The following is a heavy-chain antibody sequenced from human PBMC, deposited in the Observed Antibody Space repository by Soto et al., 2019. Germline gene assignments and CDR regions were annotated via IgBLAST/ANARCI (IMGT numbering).Heavy chain of an antibody. CDR3: ARAYQSTTVTTRYYGMDV. CDR1: GGTFSSYA. Sequence: QVQLVQSGAEVKKPGSSVKVSCKASGGTFSSYAISWVRQAPGQGLEGMGGIIPIFGTANYAQKFQGRVTITADKSTSTAYMELSSLRSEDTAVYYCARAYQSTTVTTRYYGMDVWGQGTTVTVSS. J-gene: IGHJ6*02. V-gene: IGHV1-69*06. D-gene: IGHD4-17*01. CDR2: IIPIFGTA.